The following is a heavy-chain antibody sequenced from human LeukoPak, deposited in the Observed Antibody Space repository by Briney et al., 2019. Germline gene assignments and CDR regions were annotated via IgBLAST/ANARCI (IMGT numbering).Heavy chain of an antibody. Sequence: SETLSLTCAVYGGSFSGYYWSWIRQPPGKGLEWIGEINHSGSTNYNPSLKSRVTISVDTSKNQFSLKLSSVTAADTAVYYCARGRGSSSVCLDLWGRGTLVTVSS. CDR2: INHSGST. V-gene: IGHV4-34*01. J-gene: IGHJ2*01. D-gene: IGHD6-6*01. CDR1: GGSFSGYY. CDR3: ARGRGSSSVCLDL.